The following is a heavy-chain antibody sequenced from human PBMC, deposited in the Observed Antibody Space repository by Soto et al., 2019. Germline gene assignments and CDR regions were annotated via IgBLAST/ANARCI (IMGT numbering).Heavy chain of an antibody. Sequence: GAAVKVCCKASGYTFTSYGISWVRQAPGQGLEWMGWISAYNGNTNYAQKLQGRVTMTTDTSTSTAYMELRSLRSDDTAVYYCARGGNVLLWFGELSYYFDYWGQGTLVTVSS. J-gene: IGHJ4*02. CDR3: ARGGNVLLWFGELSYYFDY. V-gene: IGHV1-18*04. D-gene: IGHD3-10*01. CDR2: ISAYNGNT. CDR1: GYTFTSYG.